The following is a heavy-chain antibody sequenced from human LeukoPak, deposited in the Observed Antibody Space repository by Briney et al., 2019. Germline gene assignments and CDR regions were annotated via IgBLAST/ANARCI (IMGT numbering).Heavy chain of an antibody. J-gene: IGHJ5*02. CDR1: GFTFSSYA. CDR2: ISYDGSNK. CDR3: AKDDTADAVT. Sequence: GGSLRLSCAASGFTFSSYAMHWVRQAPGKGLEWVAVISYDGSNKYYADSVKGRFTISRDNSKNTLYLQMNSLRAEDTAVYYCAKDDTADAVTWGQGTLVTVSS. V-gene: IGHV3-30-3*01. D-gene: IGHD2-2*01.